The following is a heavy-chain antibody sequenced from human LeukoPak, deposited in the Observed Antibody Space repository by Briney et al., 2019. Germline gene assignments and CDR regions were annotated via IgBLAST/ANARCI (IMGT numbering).Heavy chain of an antibody. CDR3: ARPLSGYVTDAFDI. CDR2: ISAYNGNT. D-gene: IGHD6-13*01. V-gene: IGHV1-18*01. Sequence: ASVNVSCKASGYTFTHYGISWVRQAPGQGLEWMGWISAYNGNTNYAQKLQGRVTMTTDTSTSTAYMELRSLRSDDTAVYYCARPLSGYVTDAFDIWGQGTMVTVSS. CDR1: GYTFTHYG. J-gene: IGHJ3*02.